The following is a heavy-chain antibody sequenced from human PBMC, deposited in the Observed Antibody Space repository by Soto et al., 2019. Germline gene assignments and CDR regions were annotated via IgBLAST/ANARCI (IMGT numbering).Heavy chain of an antibody. D-gene: IGHD6-6*01. V-gene: IGHV6-1*01. Sequence: SPTLSLTCAISGDSVSSNSAAWNWIRQSPSRGLEWLGRTYYRSKWYNDYALSVKSRITINPDTSKNQFSLQLNSVTPEDTAVYYCARDPSGYSSSFSNYYYYGMDVWGQGTTVTVSS. CDR1: GDSVSSNSAA. CDR3: ARDPSGYSSSFSNYYYYGMDV. CDR2: TYYRSKWYN. J-gene: IGHJ6*02.